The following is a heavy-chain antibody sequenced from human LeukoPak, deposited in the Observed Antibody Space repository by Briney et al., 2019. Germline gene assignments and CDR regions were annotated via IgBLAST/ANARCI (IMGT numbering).Heavy chain of an antibody. D-gene: IGHD5-18*01. J-gene: IGHJ4*02. CDR1: AFSLNAYN. CDR3: ARGRSDTAMAI. V-gene: IGHV3-21*01. Sequence: GGSLRLSCAASAFSLNAYNMNWVRQAPGKGLEWVSSISYTGTYIYYADSVKGRFTISRDNAKNSLYLQMNSLRAEDTAVYYCARGRSDTAMAIWGQGTLVTVSS. CDR2: ISYTGTYI.